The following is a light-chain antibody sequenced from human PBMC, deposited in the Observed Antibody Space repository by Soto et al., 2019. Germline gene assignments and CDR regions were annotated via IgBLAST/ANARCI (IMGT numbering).Light chain of an antibody. V-gene: IGKV3-20*01. CDR3: QQYSSSPVT. J-gene: IGKJ4*01. CDR2: GVS. Sequence: EILLAQSPGTVSLSRGERATLSCRASQRVSNTYLAWYQQKPGQAPRLLIYGVSSRATGIPDRFSGSGSGTDFTLTISRLEPEDFAVYYCQQYSSSPVTFGGGTKVDIK. CDR1: QRVSNTY.